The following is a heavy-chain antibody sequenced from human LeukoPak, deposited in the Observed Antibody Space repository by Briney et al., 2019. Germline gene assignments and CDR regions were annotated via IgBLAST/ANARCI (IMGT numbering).Heavy chain of an antibody. CDR1: GGSFSGFR. CDR3: ALELVVPAALERLNAFDI. CDR2: INHSGGT. Sequence: SETLSLTCAVSGGSFSGFRWRWIRQPPGKGTEWIGEINHSGGTTYNPSLKSRVTISVDTSKIQFSLNLTSVTAADTAVYYCALELVVPAALERLNAFDIWGHGTMVTVSS. D-gene: IGHD2-2*01. V-gene: IGHV4-34*01. J-gene: IGHJ3*02.